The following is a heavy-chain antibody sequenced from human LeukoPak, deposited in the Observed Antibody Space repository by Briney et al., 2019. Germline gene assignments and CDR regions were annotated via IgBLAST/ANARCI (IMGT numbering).Heavy chain of an antibody. CDR2: ISSIASTM. CDR1: GFTFSDYY. D-gene: IGHD3-10*01. V-gene: IGHV3-11*04. J-gene: IGHJ4*02. CDR3: ARCGDGLPCDFDF. Sequence: GGSLRLSCAASGFTFSDYYMSWLRQAPGKGLDWVSSISSIASTMYSAHSVKGRFTISRDNDKNSLYLQMNSLRAEDTAVYYCARCGDGLPCDFDFWGQGTLVTVSS.